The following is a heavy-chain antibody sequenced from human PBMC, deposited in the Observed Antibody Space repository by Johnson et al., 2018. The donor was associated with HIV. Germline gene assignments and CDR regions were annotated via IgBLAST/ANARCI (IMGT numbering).Heavy chain of an antibody. CDR1: GFTFSSYA. V-gene: IGHV3-30*04. CDR2: ISYDGSEK. Sequence: QVQLVESGGGLVQPGRSLRLSCAASGFTFSSYAMHWVRQAPGKGLEWVAVISYDGSEKYFADSVKGRFTISRDSSKNTLYLQMNSLRAGDTAVYYCARGLIAVAGFDAFDIWGQGTMVTVSS. D-gene: IGHD6-19*01. J-gene: IGHJ3*02. CDR3: ARGLIAVAGFDAFDI.